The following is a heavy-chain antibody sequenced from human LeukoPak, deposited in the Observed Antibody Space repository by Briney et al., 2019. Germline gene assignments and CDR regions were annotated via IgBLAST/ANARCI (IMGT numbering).Heavy chain of an antibody. Sequence: GESLKISCKGSGYTFTTYWIGWVRQMPGRGLEWMGIISPDDSEIRYSPSFRGQVTISADKSITTAYLQWSSLKASDTAIYYCARREGSGSYYSYWGQGTLVTVSS. J-gene: IGHJ4*02. CDR1: GYTFTTYW. V-gene: IGHV5-51*01. CDR2: ISPDDSEI. CDR3: ARREGSGSYYSY. D-gene: IGHD1-26*01.